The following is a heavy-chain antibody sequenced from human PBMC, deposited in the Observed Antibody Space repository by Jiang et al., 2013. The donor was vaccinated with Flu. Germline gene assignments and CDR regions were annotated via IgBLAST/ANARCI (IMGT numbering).Heavy chain of an antibody. CDR3: AKEGSWYYYNSVDY. D-gene: IGHD6-13*01. Sequence: QLLESGGGLVQPGGSLRLSCAASGFTFSSYAMSWVRQAPGKGLEWVSAISGSGGSTYYADSVKGRFTISRDNSKNALYLQMNSLRAEDTAVYYCAKEGSWYYYNSVDYWGQGTLVTVSS. CDR2: ISGSGGST. CDR1: GFTFSSYA. V-gene: IGHV3-23*01. J-gene: IGHJ4*02.